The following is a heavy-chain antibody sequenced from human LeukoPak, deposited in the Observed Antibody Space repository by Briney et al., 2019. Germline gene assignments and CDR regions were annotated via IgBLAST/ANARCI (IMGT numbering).Heavy chain of an antibody. CDR2: ISSNGDST. CDR1: GFTFSSYP. Sequence: PGRSLRLSCAASGFTFSSYPMHWVRQAPGKGLEYVSGISSNGDSTYYANSVKGRFTISRDNSKNTLYLQMGSLRAEDMAVYYCAREYYYEELDYWGQGTLVTVSS. J-gene: IGHJ4*02. D-gene: IGHD3-22*01. CDR3: AREYYYEELDY. V-gene: IGHV3-64*01.